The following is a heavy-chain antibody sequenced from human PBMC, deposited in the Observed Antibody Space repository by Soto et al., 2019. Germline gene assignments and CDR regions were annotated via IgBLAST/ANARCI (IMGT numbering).Heavy chain of an antibody. CDR1: GLSFSSYA. CDR3: AKDSRSLTRITIFGVDYMDV. Sequence: EVPLLESWGGLVQPGGSLRLSCAASGLSFSSYAMTWVRQAPGKGLEWVAAISDGGGTTYYADSVKGRFTISRDNSKNTLYLQMNSLRVEDTAVYYCAKDSRSLTRITIFGVDYMDVWGKGTTVTVSS. V-gene: IGHV3-23*01. CDR2: ISDGGGTT. J-gene: IGHJ6*03. D-gene: IGHD3-3*01.